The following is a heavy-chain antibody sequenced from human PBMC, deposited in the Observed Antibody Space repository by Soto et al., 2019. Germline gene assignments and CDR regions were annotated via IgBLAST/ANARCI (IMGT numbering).Heavy chain of an antibody. CDR2: IYHGGST. Sequence: SETLSLTCAVSGYSISSGYYWGWLRQPPGKGLEWIGSIYHGGSTYYNPSLNSRVTLSIDMTNNHVSLSLGSVTAADTAVYYCARARGSRNRNAFNIWGNGTMVTVSS. J-gene: IGHJ3*02. CDR1: GYSISSGYY. CDR3: ARARGSRNRNAFNI. V-gene: IGHV4-38-2*01. D-gene: IGHD3-10*01.